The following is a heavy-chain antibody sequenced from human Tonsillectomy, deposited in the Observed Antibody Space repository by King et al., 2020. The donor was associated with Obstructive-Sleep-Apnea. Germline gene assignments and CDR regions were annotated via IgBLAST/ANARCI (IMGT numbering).Heavy chain of an antibody. CDR3: ARTSPAAGRNDY. Sequence: VQLVESGGGLVKPGGSLRLSCAASGFIFSDYYMSWIRQAPGKGLEWVSYISSSGNNRYYADSVKGRFTISRDNAKKSLYLQMNSLRAEDTAVYYCARTSPAAGRNDYWGQGTLVTVSS. CDR1: GFIFSDYY. J-gene: IGHJ4*02. V-gene: IGHV3-11*01. CDR2: ISSSGNNR. D-gene: IGHD6-13*01.